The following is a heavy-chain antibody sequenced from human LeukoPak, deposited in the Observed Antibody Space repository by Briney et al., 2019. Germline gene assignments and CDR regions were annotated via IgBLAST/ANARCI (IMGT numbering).Heavy chain of an antibody. D-gene: IGHD2-2*02. CDR3: ARYPCTTTTCYNFDY. CDR2: IYYSGST. J-gene: IGHJ4*02. V-gene: IGHV4-59*12. Sequence: KPSETLSLTCTVSGGSISGYFWSWIRQPPGKGLEWIGYIYYSGSTNYNPSLKSRVTISVDTSKNQFSLKLSSVTAADTAVYYCARYPCTTTTCYNFDYWGQGTLVTVSS. CDR1: GGSISGYF.